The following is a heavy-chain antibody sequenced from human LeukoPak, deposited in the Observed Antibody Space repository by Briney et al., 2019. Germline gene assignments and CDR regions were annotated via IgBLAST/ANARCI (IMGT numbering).Heavy chain of an antibody. Sequence: GGSLRLSCAASGFTVSSNYMSWVRQAPGKGLEWVSVIYSSGSPYYADSVKGRFTISRDNSKNTLYLQMNSPRAEDTAVYYCARGGLGNCSSTSCPPYYYGMDVWGQGTTVTVSS. V-gene: IGHV3-66*02. J-gene: IGHJ6*02. CDR1: GFTVSSNY. CDR3: ARGGLGNCSSTSCPPYYYGMDV. D-gene: IGHD2-2*01. CDR2: IYSSGSP.